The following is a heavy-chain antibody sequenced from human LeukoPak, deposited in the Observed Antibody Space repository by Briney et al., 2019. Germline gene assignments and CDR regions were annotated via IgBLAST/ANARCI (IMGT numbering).Heavy chain of an antibody. CDR3: ARGALYYFDY. CDR1: RFTLSNYG. D-gene: IGHD2-15*01. J-gene: IGHJ4*02. Sequence: GGSLRLSCAASRFTLSNYGMHWVRPAAGKGLEGVAVIWYDGSNKYYADCLKGRLILSRDKSKNTMYLRMNSLRAEDTAVYYCARGALYYFDYWGQGTLVTVSS. V-gene: IGHV3-33*01. CDR2: IWYDGSNK.